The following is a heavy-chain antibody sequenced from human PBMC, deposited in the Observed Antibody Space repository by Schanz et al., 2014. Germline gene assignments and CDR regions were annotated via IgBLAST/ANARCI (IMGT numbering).Heavy chain of an antibody. CDR2: SSGGGGSA. V-gene: IGHV3-23*04. CDR1: GFTFNNYD. Sequence: EVQLVESGGGLVQPGGSLRLSCAASGFTFNNYDMNWVRLVPGKGLECVSGSSGGGGSAYYADSVKGRFTISRDNSKNTLYPQMTTLKAEDTAVYYCAKVWGSDYFYPFDYWGQGTLVTVSP. CDR3: AKVWGSDYFYPFDY. D-gene: IGHD3-22*01. J-gene: IGHJ4*02.